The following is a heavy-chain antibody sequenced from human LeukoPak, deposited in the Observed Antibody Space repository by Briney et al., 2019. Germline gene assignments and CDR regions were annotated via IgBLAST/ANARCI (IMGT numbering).Heavy chain of an antibody. V-gene: IGHV3-20*04. J-gene: IGHJ4*02. CDR3: VKDLSSKSYSFDY. D-gene: IGHD6-13*01. CDR2: INWYGTNT. Sequence: PGGSLTHPCAVSGGTTDDYVMSWVRQAPGKGLEWVSGINWYGTNTYYAETVEGRFTISRDSAEKSLYLQMNSLRDDDTAFYYCVKDLSSKSYSFDYWGQGTLVTVSS. CDR1: GGTTDDYV.